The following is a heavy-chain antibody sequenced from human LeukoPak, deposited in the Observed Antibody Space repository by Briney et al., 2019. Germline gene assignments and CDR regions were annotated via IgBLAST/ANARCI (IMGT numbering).Heavy chain of an antibody. Sequence: GGSLRLSCVASGFTFSYAWMTWVRQAPGKGLEWVGHIKSETHGGTTDYAAPVKGRFTISRDDSKNTLYLQMNSLKTEDTAVYYCTTVPNYYDSSGVDYWGQGTLVTVSS. D-gene: IGHD3-22*01. V-gene: IGHV3-15*01. J-gene: IGHJ4*02. CDR2: IKSETHGGTT. CDR1: GFTFSYAW. CDR3: TTVPNYYDSSGVDY.